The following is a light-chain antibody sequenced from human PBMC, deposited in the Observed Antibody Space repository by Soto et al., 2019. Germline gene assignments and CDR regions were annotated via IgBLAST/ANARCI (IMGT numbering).Light chain of an antibody. CDR1: QSVSNY. J-gene: IGKJ1*01. Sequence: DIQMTQSPSSLSASVGDRVTITCRASQSVSNYLNWYQQKPGKPPRLLIYTASSLQNGVSSRFSGSGSGTDFTLTINSLQPEDVATYFCQQSYSSPQTFGQGTKVEI. CDR2: TAS. CDR3: QQSYSSPQT. V-gene: IGKV1-39*01.